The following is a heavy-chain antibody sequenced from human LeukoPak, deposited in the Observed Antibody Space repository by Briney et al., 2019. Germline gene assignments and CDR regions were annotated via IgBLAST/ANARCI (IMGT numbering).Heavy chain of an antibody. J-gene: IGHJ6*03. V-gene: IGHV1-69*13. CDR2: IIPIFGTA. D-gene: IGHD3-10*01. CDR3: ARDMGGGSGSYPIYYYYYMDV. CDR1: GGTFSSYA. Sequence: GASVKVSCKASGGTFSSYAISWVRQAPGQGLEWMGGIIPIFGTANYAQKFQGRVTITADESTSTAYMELSSLRSEDTAVYYCARDMGGGSGSYPIYYYYYMDVWGKGTTVTISS.